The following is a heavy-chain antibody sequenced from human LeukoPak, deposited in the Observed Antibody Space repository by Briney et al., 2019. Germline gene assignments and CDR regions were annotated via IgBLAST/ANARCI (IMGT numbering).Heavy chain of an antibody. CDR1: GGSISSGSYY. V-gene: IGHV4-61*02. CDR2: IYTSGST. Sequence: SETLSLTCTVSGGSISSGSYYWSWIRQPAGKGLEWIGRIYTSGSTNYNPSLKSRVTMSVDTSKNQFSLKLSSVTAADTAVYYCARSVFSSGWYGFDYWGQGTLVTVSS. CDR3: ARSVFSSGWYGFDY. J-gene: IGHJ4*02. D-gene: IGHD6-19*01.